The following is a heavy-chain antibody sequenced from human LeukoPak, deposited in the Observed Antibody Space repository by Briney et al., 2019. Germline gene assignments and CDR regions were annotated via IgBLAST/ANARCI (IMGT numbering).Heavy chain of an antibody. Sequence: GASVKVSCKASGYTFNTHYMHWVRQAPGQGLEWMGMFNPSGRPRYAQKFQGRVTMNRDTSTSTVSMELSSLRSDDMAVYYCARTVYDILSGLDYWGQGTLVTVSS. V-gene: IGHV1-46*02. CDR1: GYTFNTHY. CDR3: ARTVYDILSGLDY. D-gene: IGHD3-9*01. J-gene: IGHJ4*02. CDR2: FNPSGRP.